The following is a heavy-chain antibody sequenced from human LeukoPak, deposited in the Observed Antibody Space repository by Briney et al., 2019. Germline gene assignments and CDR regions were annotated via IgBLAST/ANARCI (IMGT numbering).Heavy chain of an antibody. CDR2: IYYSGST. D-gene: IGHD3-22*01. J-gene: IGHJ5*02. V-gene: IGHV4-39*07. CDR3: AREWRDSSGYYYLNWFDP. CDR1: GGSISSSSYY. Sequence: ETLSLTCTVSGGSISSSSYYWGWIRQPPGKGLEWIGSIYYSGSTYYNPSLKSRVTISVDTSKNQFSLKLSSVTAADTAVYYCAREWRDSSGYYYLNWFDPWGQGTLVTVSS.